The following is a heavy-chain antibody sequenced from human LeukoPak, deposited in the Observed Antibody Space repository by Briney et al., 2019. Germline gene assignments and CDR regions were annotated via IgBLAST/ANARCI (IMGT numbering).Heavy chain of an antibody. J-gene: IGHJ3*02. D-gene: IGHD3-22*01. CDR2: IRSKANSYAT. Sequence: GGSLRLSCAASGFTFSGSAMHWVRQASGKGLEWVGRIRSKANSYATAYAASVKGRFTISRDDSKNTAYLQMNSLKTEDTAVYYCTRHGIPDYYDSSGPNDAFDIWGQGTMVTVSS. V-gene: IGHV3-73*01. CDR1: GFTFSGSA. CDR3: TRHGIPDYYDSSGPNDAFDI.